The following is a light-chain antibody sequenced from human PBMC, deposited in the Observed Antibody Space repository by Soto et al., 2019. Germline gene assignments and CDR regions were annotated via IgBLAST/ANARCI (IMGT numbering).Light chain of an antibody. CDR3: QSYDSNLSDSV. CDR1: SSNIGALYD. CDR2: GNN. V-gene: IGLV1-40*01. Sequence: QSVLTQPPSVSGAPGQRVTISCTGSSSNIGALYDVHWYQQLPGTAPKLLIYGNNNRPSGVPDRFSGSMSGTSASLAITGLQAEDEADYYCQSYDSNLSDSVFGGGTKLTVL. J-gene: IGLJ2*01.